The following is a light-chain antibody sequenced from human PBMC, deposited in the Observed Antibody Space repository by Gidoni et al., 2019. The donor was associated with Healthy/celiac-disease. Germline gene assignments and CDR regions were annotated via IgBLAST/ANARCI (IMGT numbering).Light chain of an antibody. CDR2: DAS. CDR3: QQRSNWPLT. CDR1: QSVSSY. Sequence: EIVLTQSPATLSLSPGERATLSCRASQSVSSYLDLYQQKPGQAPRLLIYDASTRATCIPARLSVIGSGTEFTLPISCLEPEDFAFYDCQQRSNWPLTFGGGTKVEIK. V-gene: IGKV3-11*01. J-gene: IGKJ4*01.